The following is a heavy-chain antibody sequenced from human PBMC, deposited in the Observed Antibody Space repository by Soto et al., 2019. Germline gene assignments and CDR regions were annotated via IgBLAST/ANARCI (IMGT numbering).Heavy chain of an antibody. D-gene: IGHD6-19*01. CDR3: ARGLVGSGWYRSVVSAIRYFDY. Sequence: QVQLQQWGAGLLKPSETLSLTCAVYGGSFSGYYWSWIRQPPGKGLEWIGEINHSGSSNYNPSLKSRVTISVDTSKNQFSLQLSSVTAADTAVYYCARGLVGSGWYRSVVSAIRYFDYWVPGTMVTVSS. CDR1: GGSFSGYY. CDR2: INHSGSS. V-gene: IGHV4-34*01. J-gene: IGHJ4*02.